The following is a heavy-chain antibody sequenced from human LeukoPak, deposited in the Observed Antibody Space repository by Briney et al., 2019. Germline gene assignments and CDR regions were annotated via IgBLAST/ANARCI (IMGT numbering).Heavy chain of an antibody. CDR2: IIPIFGTA. V-gene: IGHV1-69*01. Sequence: SVKVSCKASGGTFSSYAISWVRQAPGQGLEWMGGIIPIFGTANYAQKFQGRVTITADESTSTAYMELSSLRSEDTAVYYCARGGSSYGSGSPSTGFDYWGQGTLVTVSS. CDR1: GGTFSSYA. CDR3: ARGGSSYGSGSPSTGFDY. J-gene: IGHJ4*02. D-gene: IGHD3-10*01.